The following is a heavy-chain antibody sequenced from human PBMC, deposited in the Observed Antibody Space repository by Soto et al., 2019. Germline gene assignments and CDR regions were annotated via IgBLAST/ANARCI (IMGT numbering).Heavy chain of an antibody. CDR1: GFIFRNYG. J-gene: IGHJ4*02. D-gene: IGHD2-2*02. CDR3: ERNFFRNDHTYPPDY. CDR2: IYYDGSYE. Sequence: GGSLRLSCGASGFIFRNYGMHWVRQAPGKGLEWVALIYYDGSYENYADSVKGRFTISRDNSKSTLWLQMNSLRAEDTAVYSCERNFFRNDHTYPPDYWGQGTLVTVSS. V-gene: IGHV3-33*01.